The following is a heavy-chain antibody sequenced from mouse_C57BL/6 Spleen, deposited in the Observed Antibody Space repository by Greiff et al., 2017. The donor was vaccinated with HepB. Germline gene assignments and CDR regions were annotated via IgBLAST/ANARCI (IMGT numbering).Heavy chain of an antibody. J-gene: IGHJ4*01. D-gene: IGHD1-1*01. CDR2: ISSGGDYI. CDR3: TRDRGVVALDY. CDR1: GFTFSSYA. V-gene: IGHV5-9-1*02. Sequence: EVQVVESGEGLVKPGGSLKLSCAASGFTFSSYAMSWVRQTPEKRLEWVAYISSGGDYIYYADTVKGRFTISRDNARNTLYLQMSSLKSEDTAMYYCTRDRGVVALDYWGQGTSVTVSS.